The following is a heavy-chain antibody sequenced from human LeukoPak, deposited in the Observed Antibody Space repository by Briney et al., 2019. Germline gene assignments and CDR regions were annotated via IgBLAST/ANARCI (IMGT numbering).Heavy chain of an antibody. D-gene: IGHD4-11*01. Sequence: SETLSLTCAVYGGSPSGYYWSWIRQPPAKGLEWIGEINHSGSTNYNPSLKSRVTISVDTSKNQFSLKLSSVTAADTAVYYCARGYYVTTLDYWGQGTLVTVSS. CDR2: INHSGST. J-gene: IGHJ4*02. V-gene: IGHV4-34*01. CDR1: GGSPSGYY. CDR3: ARGYYVTTLDY.